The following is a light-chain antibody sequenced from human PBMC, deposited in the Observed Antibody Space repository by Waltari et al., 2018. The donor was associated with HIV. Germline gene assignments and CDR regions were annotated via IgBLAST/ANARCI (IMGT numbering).Light chain of an antibody. CDR3: SSYAGSNNYVV. V-gene: IGLV2-8*01. CDR1: SSAAGGSNY. Sequence: QSALTQPPSASACPGQPVTISSPGTSSAAGGSNYVSWYQQYPGKAPKLMIYEVTKRPSVVPDRFSGSKSGNTASLTVSGLQAEDEADYYCSSYAGSNNYVVFGGGTRLTVL. J-gene: IGLJ2*01. CDR2: EVT.